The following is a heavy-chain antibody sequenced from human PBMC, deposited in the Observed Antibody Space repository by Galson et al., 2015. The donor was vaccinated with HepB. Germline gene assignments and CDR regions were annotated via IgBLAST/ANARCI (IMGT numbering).Heavy chain of an antibody. CDR1: GFTFNYYA. CDR3: ARLHSTAIFDAFHI. CDR2: ISSDGNTK. Sequence: SLRLSCAASGFTFNYYAIHWVRQAPGKGLEWVAVISSDGNTKYYADSVKGRFTISRENSKRTLNLQMNSLRAEDTAVYYCARLHSTAIFDAFHIWGQGTMVTVSS. D-gene: IGHD5-18*01. J-gene: IGHJ3*02. V-gene: IGHV3-30-3*01.